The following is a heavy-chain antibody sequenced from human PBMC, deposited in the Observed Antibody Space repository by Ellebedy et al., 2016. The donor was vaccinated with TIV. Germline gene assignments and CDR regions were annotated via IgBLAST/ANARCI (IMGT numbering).Heavy chain of an antibody. CDR2: ISGSGGST. CDR1: GFAFSSYA. CDR3: AKGRAEIVVVAATFDY. V-gene: IGHV3-23*01. D-gene: IGHD2-15*01. Sequence: GESLKISXAASGFAFSSYAMSWLRQPPGKGLEWVSAISGSGGSTYYADSVKGRFTISRDNSKNTLYLQMNSLRAEDTAVYYCAKGRAEIVVVAATFDYWGQGTLVTVSS. J-gene: IGHJ4*02.